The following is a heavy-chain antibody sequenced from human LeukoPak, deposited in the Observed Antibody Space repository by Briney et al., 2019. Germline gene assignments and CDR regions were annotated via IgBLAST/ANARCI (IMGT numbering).Heavy chain of an antibody. CDR2: FYTSGTT. CDR1: GGSISSYY. J-gene: IGHJ3*02. Sequence: SETLSLTCTVSGGSISSYYWSWIRQPAGKGLEWVGRFYTSGTTNYNPSLKSRVTISVYTSKNHLSLRLSSVTAADTAIYYCARHSRPGYGGYENAFDIWGQGTMVTVSS. D-gene: IGHD5-12*01. V-gene: IGHV4-4*07. CDR3: ARHSRPGYGGYENAFDI.